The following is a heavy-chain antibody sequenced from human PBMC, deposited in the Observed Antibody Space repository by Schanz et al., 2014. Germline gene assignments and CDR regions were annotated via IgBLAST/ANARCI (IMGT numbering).Heavy chain of an antibody. CDR1: GYTFTRYY. CDR2: IHPNTGGT. D-gene: IGHD6-19*01. Sequence: QVQLVQSGAEVKKPGASVKVSCRASGYTFTRYYMHWVRQAPGQGLEWMGRIHPNTGGTDFAQKFQGRVTMTRDTSFSTAYMDLNRLTSDDTAVYYCARGLVRYFDSWGQGTLVTVSS. CDR3: ARGLVRYFDS. J-gene: IGHJ4*02. V-gene: IGHV1-2*06.